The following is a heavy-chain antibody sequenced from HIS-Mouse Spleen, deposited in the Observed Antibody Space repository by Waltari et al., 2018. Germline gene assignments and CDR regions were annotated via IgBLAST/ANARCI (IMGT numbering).Heavy chain of an antibody. CDR2: ISYEGSNK. V-gene: IGHV3-30*18. Sequence: QVQLVESGGGVVQPGRSLRLSCAASGFTFSSYGMHWVRQAPGKGLWWVAVISYEGSNKNYADSVKGRFTISRDNSKNTLYLQMNSLRAEETAVYYCAKDKHHAFDYWGQGTLVTVSS. CDR3: AKDKHHAFDY. J-gene: IGHJ4*02. CDR1: GFTFSSYG.